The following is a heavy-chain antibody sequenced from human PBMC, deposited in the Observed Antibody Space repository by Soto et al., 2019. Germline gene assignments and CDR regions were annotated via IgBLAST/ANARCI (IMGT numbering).Heavy chain of an antibody. CDR3: ARDNPWFDP. J-gene: IGHJ5*02. Sequence: GGSLRLSCAASGFTFSSYAMHWVRQAPGKGLEWVAVIWYDGSNKYYADSVKGRFTISRDNSKNTLYLQMNSLRAEDTAVYYCARDNPWFDPWGQGTLVTVSS. CDR2: IWYDGSNK. CDR1: GFTFSSYA. V-gene: IGHV3-33*08.